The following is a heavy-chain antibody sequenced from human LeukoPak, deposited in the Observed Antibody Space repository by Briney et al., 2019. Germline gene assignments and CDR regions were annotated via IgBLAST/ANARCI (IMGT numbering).Heavy chain of an antibody. CDR1: GFTFSSYA. V-gene: IGHV3-23*01. J-gene: IGHJ5*02. CDR2: ISGSGGST. Sequence: PGGSLRLSCAASGFTFSSYAMSWVRQAPGKGPEWVSAISGSGGSTSYADSVKGRFTISRDNSKNTLWMQMNSLRVEDTAIYYCAQVGGWGTMVTTPNHWGQGTLVTVSS. D-gene: IGHD4-17*01. CDR3: AQVGGWGTMVTTPNH.